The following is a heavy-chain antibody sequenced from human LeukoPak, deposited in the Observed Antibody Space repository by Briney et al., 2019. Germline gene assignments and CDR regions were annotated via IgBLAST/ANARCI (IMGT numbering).Heavy chain of an antibody. CDR2: IRYDGSNK. V-gene: IGHV3-30*02. D-gene: IGHD6-13*01. J-gene: IGHJ6*03. Sequence: GGSLRLSCAASGFTFSSYGMHWVRQAPGKGLEWVAFIRYDGSNKYYADSVKGRFTISRDNSKNTLYLQMNSLRADDTAVYYCARDRGNRQQLVRRYYMDVWGKGTTVTVSS. CDR3: ARDRGNRQQLVRRYYMDV. CDR1: GFTFSSYG.